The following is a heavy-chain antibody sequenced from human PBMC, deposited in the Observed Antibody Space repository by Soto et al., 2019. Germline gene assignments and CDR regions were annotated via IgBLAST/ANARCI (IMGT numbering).Heavy chain of an antibody. CDR2: IIPIFGIK. CDR1: GGTFNTYA. Sequence: QMQLVQSGAEVKERGSSVKISCKTSGGTFNTYALAWVRQAPGQGLEWIGGIIPIFGIKNVAQRFQGRVTMNADESLTPAYLEMTSLRSDDTAVSYCAKEAGDHWGQGTLVTVSS. D-gene: IGHD3-10*01. CDR3: AKEAGDH. V-gene: IGHV1-69*01. J-gene: IGHJ4*02.